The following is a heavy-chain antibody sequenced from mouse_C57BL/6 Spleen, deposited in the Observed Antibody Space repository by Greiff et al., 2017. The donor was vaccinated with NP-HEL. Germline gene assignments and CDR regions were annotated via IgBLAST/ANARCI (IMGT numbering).Heavy chain of an antibody. Sequence: VQLQQPGAELVKPGASVKMSCKASGYTFTSYWITWVKQRPGQGLEWIGDIYPGSGSNNYNEKFKSKATLTVDTSSSTAYMQLSSLTSEDSAVYYCAALIYYCNYYAMDYWGQGTSVTVSS. J-gene: IGHJ4*01. D-gene: IGHD2-1*01. V-gene: IGHV1-55*01. CDR3: AALIYYCNYYAMDY. CDR2: IYPGSGSN. CDR1: GYTFTSYW.